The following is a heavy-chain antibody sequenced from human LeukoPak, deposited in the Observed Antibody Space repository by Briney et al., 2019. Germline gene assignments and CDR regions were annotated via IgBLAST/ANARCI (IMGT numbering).Heavy chain of an antibody. D-gene: IGHD1-1*01. V-gene: IGHV3-30-3*01. CDR1: GFTFSSYA. CDR2: ISYDGSNK. J-gene: IGHJ4*02. Sequence: GGSLRLSCAASGFTFSSYAMHWVRQAPGKGLEWVAVISYDGSNKYYADSVKGRFTISRDNSKNTLYLQMNSLRAEDTAVYYCARGNWLLTSFDYWGQGTLVTVSS. CDR3: ARGNWLLTSFDY.